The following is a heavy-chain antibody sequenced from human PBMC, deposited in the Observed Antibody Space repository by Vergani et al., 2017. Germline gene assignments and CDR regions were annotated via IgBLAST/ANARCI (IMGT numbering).Heavy chain of an antibody. CDR3: ARAIAARRGRYYYGMDV. V-gene: IGHV4-59*01. D-gene: IGHD6-13*01. J-gene: IGHJ6*02. CDR1: GGSISSYY. Sequence: QVQLQESGPGLVKPSETLSLTCTVSGGSISSYYWSWIRQPPGKGLEWIGYIYYSGSTNYNPSLKSRVTRSVDTSKNQFSLKLSSVTAADTDVYYCARAIAARRGRYYYGMDVWGQGTTVTVSS. CDR2: IYYSGST.